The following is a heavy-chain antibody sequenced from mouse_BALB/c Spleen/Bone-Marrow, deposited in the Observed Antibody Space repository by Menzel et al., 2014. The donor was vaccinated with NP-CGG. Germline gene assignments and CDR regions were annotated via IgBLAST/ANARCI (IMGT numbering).Heavy chain of an antibody. CDR2: ISYSGST. J-gene: IGHJ3*01. D-gene: IGHD1-1*01. CDR3: ARYPLSYYGSPWFAY. Sequence: EVKLVESGPSLVKPSQPLSLTCSVTGDSITSGYWNWIRKFPGNKLEYMGYISYSGSTYYNPSLKSRISITRDTSKNQYYLQLNSVTTEDTATYYCARYPLSYYGSPWFAYWGQGTLVTVSA. CDR1: GDSITSGY. V-gene: IGHV3-8*02.